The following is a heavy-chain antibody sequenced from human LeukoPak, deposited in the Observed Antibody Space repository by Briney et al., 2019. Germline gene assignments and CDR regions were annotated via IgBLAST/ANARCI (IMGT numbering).Heavy chain of an antibody. Sequence: PGGSLRLSCAASGFTFSSYAMSWVRQAPGKGLEWVSAISGSGGSTYYADSVKGRFTISRDNSKNTLYLQMNSLRAEDTAVYYCAKWFDCGGDCYLIDDAFDIWGQGTMVIVSS. D-gene: IGHD2-21*01. CDR1: GFTFSSYA. CDR2: ISGSGGST. V-gene: IGHV3-23*01. CDR3: AKWFDCGGDCYLIDDAFDI. J-gene: IGHJ3*02.